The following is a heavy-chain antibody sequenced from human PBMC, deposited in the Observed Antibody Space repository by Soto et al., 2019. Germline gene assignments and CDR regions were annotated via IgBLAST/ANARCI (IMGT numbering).Heavy chain of an antibody. CDR3: ATSSTTCPGSYS. V-gene: IGHV4-59*01. D-gene: IGHD2-2*01. J-gene: IGHJ5*02. CDR2: ISHSGLR. CDR1: GASISSGY. Sequence: HVQLTESGPRLMKPSETLALTCSVSGASISSGYCTWIRQSPGKGLEWIGYISHSGLRHYRASLQGRLTISVETSKNQFSLNFTSGTAADKAIYYCATSSTTCPGSYSWGQGTLVTVSS.